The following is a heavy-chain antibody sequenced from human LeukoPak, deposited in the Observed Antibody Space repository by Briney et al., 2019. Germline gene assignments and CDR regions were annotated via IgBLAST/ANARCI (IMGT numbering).Heavy chain of an antibody. CDR2: IYTSGST. Sequence: SETLSLTCTVPGGSISNYYWSWIRQPAGKGLEWIGRIYTSGSTDYNPPLTSRVTLSIDKSKNQFSLKLSSVTAADTAVYYCARDTFYGSGKNYFDPWGQGTLVTVSS. D-gene: IGHD3-10*01. CDR1: GGSISNYY. J-gene: IGHJ5*02. CDR3: ARDTFYGSGKNYFDP. V-gene: IGHV4-4*07.